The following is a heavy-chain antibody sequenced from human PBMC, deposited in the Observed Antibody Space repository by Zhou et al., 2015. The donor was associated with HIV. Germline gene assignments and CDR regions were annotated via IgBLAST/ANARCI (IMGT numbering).Heavy chain of an antibody. CDR1: GGTFSSYA. V-gene: IGHV1-69*01. CDR3: ARGPPMVRGTPYYYFDY. CDR2: IIPIFGTA. Sequence: QVQLVQSGAEVKKPGSSVKVSCKASGGTFSSYAISWVRQAPGQGLEWMGGIIPIFGTANYAQKFQGRVTITADESTSTAYMELSSLRSEDTAVYYCARGPPMVRGTPYYYFDYWGQGTLVTVSS. J-gene: IGHJ4*02. D-gene: IGHD3-10*01.